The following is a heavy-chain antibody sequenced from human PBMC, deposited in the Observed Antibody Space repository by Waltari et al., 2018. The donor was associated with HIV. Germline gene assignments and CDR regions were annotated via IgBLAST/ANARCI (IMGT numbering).Heavy chain of an antibody. CDR3: ARRGIRVPFDI. D-gene: IGHD1-26*01. Sequence: QLQLQESGPGLVKPSETLSLTCSVSGGSISSSSYFWGWIRQPPGKGLEWIGVIYYRRYTYNNPSLKSRATIAVDTSKIQFSLNLRSVTAADTAVYYCARRGIRVPFDIWGQGTMVTISS. V-gene: IGHV4-39*01. J-gene: IGHJ3*02. CDR1: GGSISSSSYF. CDR2: IYYRRYT.